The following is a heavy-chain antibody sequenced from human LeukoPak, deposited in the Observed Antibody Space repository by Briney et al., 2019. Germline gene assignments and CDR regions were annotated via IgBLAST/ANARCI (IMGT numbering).Heavy chain of an antibody. CDR1: EFTFSSYS. D-gene: IGHD5-24*01. J-gene: IGHJ4*02. CDR2: ITNSGNSK. CDR3: ARDGFADGYRLGYFDY. V-gene: IGHV3-48*01. Sequence: GGSLRLSCAASEFTFSSYSMDWVRQAPGKGLEWVSYITNSGNSKSYADSVKGRFTISRDNSKNTLYLQMNSLRAEDTAVYYCARDGFADGYRLGYFDYWGQGTLVTVSS.